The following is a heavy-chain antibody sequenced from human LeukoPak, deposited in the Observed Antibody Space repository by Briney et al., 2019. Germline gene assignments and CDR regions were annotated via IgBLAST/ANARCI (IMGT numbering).Heavy chain of an antibody. CDR3: ARASYYYDSSGYYYFDY. CDR2: INHSGST. J-gene: IGHJ4*02. V-gene: IGHV4-34*01. CDR1: GGSFSGYY. Sequence: SETLSLTCAVYGGSFSGYYWSWIRQPPGKGLEWIGEINHSGSTNHNPSLKSRVTISVDTSKNQFSLKLSSVTAADTAVYYCARASYYYDSSGYYYFDYWGQGTLVTVSS. D-gene: IGHD3-22*01.